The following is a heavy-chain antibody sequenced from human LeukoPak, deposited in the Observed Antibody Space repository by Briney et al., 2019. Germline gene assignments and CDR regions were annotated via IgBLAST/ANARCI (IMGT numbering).Heavy chain of an antibody. J-gene: IGHJ5*02. CDR3: ARDRRQQLVHHWFDP. D-gene: IGHD6-13*01. Sequence: PSETLSLTCTVSGGSISSSYYSWGWIRQPPGKGLEWIGSIYYSGSTYYNPSLKSRVTISVDTSKNQFSLKLSSVTAADTAVYYCARDRRQQLVHHWFDPWGQGTLVTVSS. V-gene: IGHV4-39*07. CDR2: IYYSGST. CDR1: GGSISSSYYS.